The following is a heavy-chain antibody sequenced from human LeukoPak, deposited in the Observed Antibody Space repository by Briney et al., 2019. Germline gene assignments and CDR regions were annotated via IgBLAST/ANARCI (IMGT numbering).Heavy chain of an antibody. Sequence: GGSLRLSCAASGFTFSRFAMHWVRQAPGKGLEWVAVVRGNGDSTHYADSVKGRFTISRDNSKNTLYLQMNSLRAEDTAVYYSAKRFCGSGTFPHNFDYWVQGTLVTVSS. J-gene: IGHJ4*02. V-gene: IGHV3-23*01. D-gene: IGHD3-10*01. CDR2: VRGNGDST. CDR3: AKRFCGSGTFPHNFDY. CDR1: GFTFSRFA.